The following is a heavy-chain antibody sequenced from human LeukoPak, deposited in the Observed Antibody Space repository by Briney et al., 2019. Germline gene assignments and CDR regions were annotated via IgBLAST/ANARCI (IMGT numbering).Heavy chain of an antibody. J-gene: IGHJ4*02. Sequence: KPSETLSLTCTVSGYSISSGYYWGWIRQPPGKGLEWIGSIYHSGSTYYNPSLKSRVTISVDTSKNQFSLKLSSVTAADTAVYYCASSIVVVMYWGQGTLVTVSS. V-gene: IGHV4-38-2*02. CDR2: IYHSGST. CDR1: GYSISSGYY. CDR3: ASSIVVVMY. D-gene: IGHD3-22*01.